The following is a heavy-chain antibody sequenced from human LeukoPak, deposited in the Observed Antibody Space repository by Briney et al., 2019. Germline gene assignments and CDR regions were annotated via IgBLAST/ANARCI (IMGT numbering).Heavy chain of an antibody. CDR3: ARAESSNWYWYFDL. Sequence: GASVKVSCMASDSTFTNYDISWVRQAPGQGLEWMGWISGYNGNTNYAQRLQGRVTLTTDTSTSTAYMELRSLTSDDTAVYYCARAESSNWYWYFDLWGRGTLVTVSS. V-gene: IGHV1-18*01. D-gene: IGHD6-13*01. CDR1: DSTFTNYD. CDR2: ISGYNGNT. J-gene: IGHJ2*01.